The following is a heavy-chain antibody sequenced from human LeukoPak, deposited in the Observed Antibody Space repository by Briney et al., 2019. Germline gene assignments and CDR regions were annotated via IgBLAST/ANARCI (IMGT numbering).Heavy chain of an antibody. CDR2: IYYSGST. J-gene: IGHJ6*02. V-gene: IGHV4-59*08. Sequence: SETLSLTCTVSGGSISSYYWSWIRQPPGKGLEWIGYIYYSGSTNYNPSLKSRVTISVDTSKNQFSLKLSSVTAADTAVYYCARHFVVLGLPPYYYYGMDVWGQGTTVTVSS. CDR3: ARHFVVLGLPPYYYYGMDV. CDR1: GGSISSYY. D-gene: IGHD5-12*01.